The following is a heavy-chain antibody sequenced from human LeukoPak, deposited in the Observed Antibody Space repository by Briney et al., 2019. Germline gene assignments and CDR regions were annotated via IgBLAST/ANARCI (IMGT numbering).Heavy chain of an antibody. CDR3: ARGHVGTIDY. CDR1: GFTFSSYW. CDR2: INSDGIKT. D-gene: IGHD1/OR15-1a*01. Sequence: PGGSLRLSCAASGFTFSSYWMQCVRHAPGKGLVWVSRINSDGIKTTYADSVKGRFTISRDNAKNTVHLQMNSLRAEDTAVYSCARGHVGTIDYWGQGTLVTVSS. V-gene: IGHV3-74*01. J-gene: IGHJ4*02.